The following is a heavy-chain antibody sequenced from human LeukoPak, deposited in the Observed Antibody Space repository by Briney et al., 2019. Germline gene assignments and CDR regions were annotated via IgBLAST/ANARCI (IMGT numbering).Heavy chain of an antibody. V-gene: IGHV3-9*01. J-gene: IGHJ4*02. Sequence: GGSLRLSCAASGFTFDDYAMHWVRQAPGKGLEWVSGISWNSGSMDYADSVKGRFTISRDNAKNSLYPQMNSLRAEDTALYYCAKDISGGSSSWYYFDYWGQGTLVTVSS. CDR1: GFTFDDYA. D-gene: IGHD6-13*01. CDR3: AKDISGGSSSWYYFDY. CDR2: ISWNSGSM.